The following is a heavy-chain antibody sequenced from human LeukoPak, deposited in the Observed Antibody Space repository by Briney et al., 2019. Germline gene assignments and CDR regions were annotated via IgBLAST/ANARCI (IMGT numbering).Heavy chain of an antibody. V-gene: IGHV3-53*01. D-gene: IGHD2-8*01. J-gene: IGHJ4*02. Sequence: GGSLRLSCAASGLTVSLNYMSWVRQAPGKGLEWVSVLYSGGSTYYADSVKGQFTISRDKSKNTLYLQMNSLRAEDTAVYYCARAGASNEFDYWGQGTLVTVSS. CDR3: ARAGASNEFDY. CDR2: LYSGGST. CDR1: GLTVSLNY.